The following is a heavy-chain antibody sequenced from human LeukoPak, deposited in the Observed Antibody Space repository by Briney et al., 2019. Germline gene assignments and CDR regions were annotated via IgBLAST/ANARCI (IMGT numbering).Heavy chain of an antibody. CDR3: ARERSYDGD. Sequence: GGSLRLSCAASGFTFSSYSMSWVRQAPGKGLEWVSYISSSSSTIYYADSVKGRFTISRDNAKNSLYLQMNSLRAEDTAVYYCARERSYDGDWGQGTLVTVSS. D-gene: IGHD1-26*01. CDR1: GFTFSSYS. J-gene: IGHJ4*02. V-gene: IGHV3-48*04. CDR2: ISSSSSTI.